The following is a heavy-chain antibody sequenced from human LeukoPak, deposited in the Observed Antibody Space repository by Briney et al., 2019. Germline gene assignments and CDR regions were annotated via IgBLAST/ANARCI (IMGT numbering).Heavy chain of an antibody. D-gene: IGHD3-22*01. CDR2: IIPIFGTA. V-gene: IGHV1-69*05. CDR3: AREHGYRYYDSSGCYYG. Sequence: ASVKVSCKASGGTFSSYAISWVRQAPGQGLEWMGGIIPIFGTANYAQKFQGRVTITTDESTSTAYMELSSLRSEDTAVYYCAREHGYRYYDSSGCYYGWGQGTLVTVSS. CDR1: GGTFSSYA. J-gene: IGHJ4*02.